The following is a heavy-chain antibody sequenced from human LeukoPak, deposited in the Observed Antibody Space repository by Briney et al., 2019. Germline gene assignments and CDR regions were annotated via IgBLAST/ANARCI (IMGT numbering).Heavy chain of an antibody. CDR1: GFTFSTYA. CDR2: LSGSGTRP. J-gene: IGHJ4*02. D-gene: IGHD5/OR15-5a*01. Sequence: QSGGSLRLSCAASGFTFSTYAMTWVRQAPGKGLEWVSGLSGSGTRPYYTDSVKGRFTISRDNSKNTLDLQMNSLRAEDTALYYCVKDRCDSVTCPEGWGQGTLVTVSS. CDR3: VKDRCDSVTCPEG. V-gene: IGHV3-23*01.